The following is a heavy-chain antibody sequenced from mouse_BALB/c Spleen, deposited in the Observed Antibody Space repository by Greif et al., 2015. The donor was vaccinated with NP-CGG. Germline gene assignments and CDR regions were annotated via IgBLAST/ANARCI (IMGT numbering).Heavy chain of an antibody. V-gene: IGHV1-9*01. D-gene: IGHD2-4*01. CDR2: ILPGSGST. J-gene: IGHJ3*01. CDR1: GYTFSSYW. Sequence: VHLVESGAELMKPGASVKISCKATGYTFSSYWIEWVKQRPGHGLEWIGEILPGSGSTNYNEKFKGKATFTADTSSNTAYMQLSSLTSEDSAVYYCARGGDYEEGLAYWGQGTLVTVSA. CDR3: ARGGDYEEGLAY.